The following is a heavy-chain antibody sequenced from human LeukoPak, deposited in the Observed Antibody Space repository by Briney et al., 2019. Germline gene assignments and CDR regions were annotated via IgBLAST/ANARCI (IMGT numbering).Heavy chain of an antibody. CDR3: GKEQIMFGGVIVWSSAFDI. CDR1: GFTFSSYA. J-gene: IGHJ3*02. D-gene: IGHD3-16*02. CDR2: ISGSGGST. Sequence: GGSLRLSCAASGFTFSSYAMSWVRQAPGKGLEWVSAISGSGGSTYYADSVKGRFTISRDNSKNTLYLQMNSLRAEDTAVYYCGKEQIMFGGVIVWSSAFDIWGQGTMVTVSS. V-gene: IGHV3-23*01.